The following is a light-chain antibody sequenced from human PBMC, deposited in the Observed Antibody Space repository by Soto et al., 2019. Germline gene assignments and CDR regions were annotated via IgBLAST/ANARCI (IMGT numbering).Light chain of an antibody. CDR3: SSYTSSSTLVV. CDR1: SSDVGGYNY. Sequence: QSDLPQPASVSGSPGQSSTISCTGTSSDVGGYNYVSWYQQHPGKAPKLMIYDVSNRPSGVSNRFSGSNSGNTASLTISGLQAEDEADYYCSSYTSSSTLVVFGGGTKLTVL. V-gene: IGLV2-14*01. J-gene: IGLJ2*01. CDR2: DVS.